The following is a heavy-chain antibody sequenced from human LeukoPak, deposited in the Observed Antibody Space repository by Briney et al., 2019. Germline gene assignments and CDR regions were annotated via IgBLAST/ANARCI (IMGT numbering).Heavy chain of an antibody. V-gene: IGHV4-59*01. Sequence: SETLSLTCTVSGGSISGYYWSWIRQPPGKGLEWIGYIYYSGSTNYNPSLKSRVTISVDTSKNQSSLKLSSVTAADTAVYYCASLRERSYYARGFDYWGRGTLVTVSS. CDR2: IYYSGST. CDR3: ASLRERSYYARGFDY. CDR1: GGSISGYY. J-gene: IGHJ4*02. D-gene: IGHD1-26*01.